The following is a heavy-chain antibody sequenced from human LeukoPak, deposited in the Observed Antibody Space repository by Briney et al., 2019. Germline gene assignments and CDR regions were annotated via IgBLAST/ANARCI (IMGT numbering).Heavy chain of an antibody. V-gene: IGHV3-21*01. J-gene: IGHJ4*02. D-gene: IGHD2-2*01. CDR3: ARSQPGGHITAAAPFDY. CDR2: ISSSSSYI. CDR1: GFTFSSYS. Sequence: PGGSLRLSCAASGFTFSSYSMNWVRQAPGKGLEWVSSISSSSSYIYYADSVKGRFTISRDNAKNSLYLQMNSLRAEDTAVYYCARSQPGGHITAAAPFDYWGQGTLVTVSS.